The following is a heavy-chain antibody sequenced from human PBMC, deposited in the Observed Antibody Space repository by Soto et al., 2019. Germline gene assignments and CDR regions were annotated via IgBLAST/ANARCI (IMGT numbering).Heavy chain of an antibody. CDR2: INAGSGNT. D-gene: IGHD6-19*01. Sequence: GASVKVSCKASGYTFTSYAMHWVRQAPGQRLEWMGWINAGSGNTKYSQKFQGRVTITRDTSASTAYMELSSLRSEDTAVYYCARGAALYSSGWYYWYFDLWGRGTLVTVSS. CDR1: GYTFTSYA. CDR3: ARGAALYSSGWYYWYFDL. V-gene: IGHV1-3*01. J-gene: IGHJ2*01.